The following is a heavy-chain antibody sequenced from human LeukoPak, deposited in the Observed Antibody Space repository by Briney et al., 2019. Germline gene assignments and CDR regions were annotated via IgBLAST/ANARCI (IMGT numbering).Heavy chain of an antibody. J-gene: IGHJ4*02. D-gene: IGHD1-26*01. V-gene: IGHV1-69*13. Sequence: ASVKVSCKASGGTFSSYAISWVRQAPGQGLEWMGGIIPIFGTANYAQKFQGRVTITADESTSTAYMELSSLRSEDTAVYYCARVTWELLSGDYWGEGTLGTVSS. CDR1: GGTFSSYA. CDR2: IIPIFGTA. CDR3: ARVTWELLSGDY.